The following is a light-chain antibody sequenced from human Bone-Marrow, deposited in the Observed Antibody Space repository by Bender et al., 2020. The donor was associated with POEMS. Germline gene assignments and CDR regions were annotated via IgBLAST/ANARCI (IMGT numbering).Light chain of an antibody. CDR2: DAN. CDR3: SSYTSSSTYV. CDR1: SSDVDGYTY. V-gene: IGLV2-14*03. Sequence: QSALTQPASVSGSPGQSITISCTGFSSDVDGYTYVSWYQRHPGKAPKLMIYDANNRPSEVSYRFSGSKSGNTASLTIFGLQAEDEADYYCSSYTSSSTYVFGTGTKVTVL. J-gene: IGLJ1*01.